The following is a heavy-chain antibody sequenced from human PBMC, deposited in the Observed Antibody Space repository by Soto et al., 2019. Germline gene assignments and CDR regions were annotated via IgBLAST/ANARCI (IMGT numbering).Heavy chain of an antibody. D-gene: IGHD3-3*01. CDR3: ARCVDNYDFWSGSPYYYYMDV. CDR1: GGSISSYY. CDR2: IYYSGST. Sequence: SETLSLTCTVSGGSISSYYWSWIRQPPGKGLEWIGYIYYSGSTNYNPSLKSRVTISVDTSKNQFSLKLSSVTAADTAVYYCARCVDNYDFWSGSPYYYYMDVWGKGTTVTVSS. V-gene: IGHV4-59*01. J-gene: IGHJ6*03.